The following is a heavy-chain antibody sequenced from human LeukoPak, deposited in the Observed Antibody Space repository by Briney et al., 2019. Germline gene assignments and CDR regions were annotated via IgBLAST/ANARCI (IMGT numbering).Heavy chain of an antibody. CDR2: IYYSGST. CDR3: ARHAPYYDILTGSAFDI. Sequence: PSETLSLTCTVSGGCISSYYWSWIRQPPGKGLEWIGYIYYSGSTNYNPSLKSRVTISVDTSKNQFSLKLSSVTAADTAVYYCARHAPYYDILTGSAFDIWGQGTMVTVSS. CDR1: GGCISSYY. D-gene: IGHD3-9*01. J-gene: IGHJ3*02. V-gene: IGHV4-59*08.